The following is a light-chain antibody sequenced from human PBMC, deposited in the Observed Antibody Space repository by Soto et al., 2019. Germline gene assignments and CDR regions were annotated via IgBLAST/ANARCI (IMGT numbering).Light chain of an antibody. CDR3: HQYDRSPFT. CDR2: GVS. CDR1: QSVSNNY. V-gene: IGKV3-20*01. Sequence: EIVLTQSPGTLSLSPGERATLSCRASQSVSNNYLAWFQQKPGQAPRVLIYGVSSRATGIPDRFSGSGSGTDFTLTISRLEPEDFAVYYCHQYDRSPFTFGPGTKVDIK. J-gene: IGKJ3*01.